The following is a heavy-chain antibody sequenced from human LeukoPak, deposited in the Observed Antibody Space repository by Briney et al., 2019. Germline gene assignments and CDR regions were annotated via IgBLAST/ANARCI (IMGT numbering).Heavy chain of an antibody. CDR3: ARDLGLQFGMGYFDY. CDR2: IIPIFGTA. D-gene: IGHD5-24*01. V-gene: IGHV1-69*13. Sequence: ASVKVSCKASGYTFTSYAISWVRQAPGQGLEWMGGIIPIFGTANYAQKFQGRVTITADESTSTAYMELSSLRSEDTAVYYCARDLGLQFGMGYFDYWGQGTLVTVSS. CDR1: GYTFTSYA. J-gene: IGHJ4*02.